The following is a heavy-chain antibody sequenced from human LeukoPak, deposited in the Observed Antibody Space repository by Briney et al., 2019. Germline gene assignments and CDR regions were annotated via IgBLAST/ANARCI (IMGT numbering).Heavy chain of an antibody. CDR2: ISPSGGST. V-gene: IGHV3-23*01. CDR3: AKDISPDFWSGSNFDY. D-gene: IGHD3-3*01. Sequence: GGSLRLSCAASGFTFSSYAMSWVRQAPGEGLEWVSTISPSGGSTFYADSVKGWFTIFRDNSKNSLYLQMNSLRAEDMALYYCAKDISPDFWSGSNFDYWGQGTLVTVSS. J-gene: IGHJ4*02. CDR1: GFTFSSYA.